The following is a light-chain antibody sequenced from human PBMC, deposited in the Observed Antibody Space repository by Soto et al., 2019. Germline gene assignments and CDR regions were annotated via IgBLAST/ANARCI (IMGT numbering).Light chain of an antibody. CDR3: QQYGSSPPEYT. J-gene: IGKJ2*01. CDR1: QSVSSSY. Sequence: EIVLTQSPGTLSLSPGERATLSCRASQSVSSSYLAWYQQKPGQAPRLLIYGASSRATGIPDRFSGSGSGADFKLTISRLEPEDFAVYYCQQYGSSPPEYTFGQGTKLEIK. V-gene: IGKV3-20*01. CDR2: GAS.